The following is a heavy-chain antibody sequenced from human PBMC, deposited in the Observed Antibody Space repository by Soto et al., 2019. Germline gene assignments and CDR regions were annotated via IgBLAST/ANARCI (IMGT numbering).Heavy chain of an antibody. CDR2: ISSSSNNI. V-gene: IGHV3-21*04. CDR3: ATYRQQMIGRGDY. D-gene: IGHD3-22*01. CDR1: GFTFSSYS. Sequence: GGSLRLSCAASGFTFSSYSMNWVRQAPGKGLEWVSFISSSSNNIYYADSVKGRFTISRDNARGTLYLQMDTLRAEDTAEYFCATYRQQMIGRGDYWGQGTLVTVSS. J-gene: IGHJ4*02.